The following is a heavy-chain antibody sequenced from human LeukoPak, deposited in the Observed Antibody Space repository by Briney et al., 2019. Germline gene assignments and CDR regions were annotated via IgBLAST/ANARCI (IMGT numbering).Heavy chain of an antibody. D-gene: IGHD6-13*01. CDR2: ISGFGGST. J-gene: IGHJ4*02. CDR3: ARRSGSSWSSFDY. Sequence: PVGSLRLSCAASGFTFNNYAMNWVRQAPGKGLEWVSGISGFGGSTYYAPSVKGRLTISRANFGNMLYLHLDSLRVEDTAIYYCARRSGSSWSSFDYWGQGALVTVSS. V-gene: IGHV3-23*01. CDR1: GFTFNNYA.